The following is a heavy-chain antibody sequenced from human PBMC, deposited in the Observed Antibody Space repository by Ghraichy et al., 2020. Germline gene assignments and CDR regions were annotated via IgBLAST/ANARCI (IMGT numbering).Heavy chain of an antibody. V-gene: IGHV3-30-3*01. CDR3: AGRQSSFDY. CDR2: ISYDGSDK. Sequence: GESLNISCAASGFTFSNFTLHWVRQAPGKGLEWVALISYDGSDKFYADSVKGRFTISRDNSKNTLFLQMNSLRAEDTAVYFCAGRQSSFDYWGQGTLVTVSS. J-gene: IGHJ4*02. CDR1: GFTFSNFT. D-gene: IGHD5-24*01.